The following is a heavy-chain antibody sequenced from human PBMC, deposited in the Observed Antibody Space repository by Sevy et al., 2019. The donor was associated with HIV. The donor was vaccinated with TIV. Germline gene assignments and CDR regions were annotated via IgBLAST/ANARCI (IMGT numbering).Heavy chain of an antibody. J-gene: IGHJ4*02. Sequence: ASVKVSCKVSGYTLTKLSMHWVRQAPGKGLEWMGGFDPEVGETIYAQKFQDRITMTEDTSTDTAYMELNSLRSEDTAVYYCASGREYYYGNSGYFDYWGQGTLVTVSS. V-gene: IGHV1-24*01. CDR3: ASGREYYYGNSGYFDY. CDR2: FDPEVGET. CDR1: GYTLTKLS. D-gene: IGHD3-22*01.